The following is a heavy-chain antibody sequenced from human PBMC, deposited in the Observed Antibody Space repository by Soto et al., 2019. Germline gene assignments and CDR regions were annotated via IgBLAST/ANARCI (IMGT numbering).Heavy chain of an antibody. CDR2: INAGNGNT. Sequence: ASVKVSCKASGYTFTSYAMHWVRQAPGQRLEWMGWINAGNGNTKYSQKFQGRVTITRDTSASTAYMELSSLRSEDTAVYYCASEEIVTGTIFGALPDDWGQGTLLTVSA. CDR1: GYTFTSYA. CDR3: ASEEIVTGTIFGALPDD. J-gene: IGHJ4*02. V-gene: IGHV1-3*01. D-gene: IGHD3-3*01.